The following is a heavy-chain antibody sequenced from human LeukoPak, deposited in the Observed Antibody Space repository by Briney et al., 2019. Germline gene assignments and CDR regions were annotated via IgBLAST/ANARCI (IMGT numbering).Heavy chain of an antibody. CDR2: IYNDGSST. V-gene: IGHV3-74*01. D-gene: IGHD1-14*01. J-gene: IGHJ5*02. Sequence: GGSLRLSCAASGFTFSHYWMHWVRQAPGKGLVWVSRIYNDGSSTSYADSVKGRFTISRDDSKSIAYLQMNSLKTEDTAVYYCTRYRDWFDPWGQGTLVTVSS. CDR1: GFTFSHYW. CDR3: TRYRDWFDP.